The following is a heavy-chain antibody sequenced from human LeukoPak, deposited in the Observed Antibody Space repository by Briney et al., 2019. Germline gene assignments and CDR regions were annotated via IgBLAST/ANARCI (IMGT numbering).Heavy chain of an antibody. Sequence: ASVKVSCKASGYTFTSYDINWVRQATGQGLEWMGWMNPNSGNTGYAQKFQGRVTMTRNTSISTAYMELSSLRSEDMAVYYCARDQDHIAVAGIDYWGQGTLVTVSS. J-gene: IGHJ4*02. D-gene: IGHD6-19*01. CDR1: GYTFTSYD. V-gene: IGHV1-8*01. CDR3: ARDQDHIAVAGIDY. CDR2: MNPNSGNT.